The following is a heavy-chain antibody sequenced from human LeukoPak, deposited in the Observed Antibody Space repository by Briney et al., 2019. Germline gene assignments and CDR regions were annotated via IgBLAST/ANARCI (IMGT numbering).Heavy chain of an antibody. CDR3: ARGRVEQQPVRLYYYGMDV. D-gene: IGHD6-13*01. Sequence: SVKVSCKASGYSFTRYTISWVRQAPGQGLEWMGRIIPILGIANYAQKFQGRVTITADKSTSTAYMELSSLRSEDTAVYYCARGRVEQQPVRLYYYGMDVWGQGTTVTVSS. J-gene: IGHJ6*02. CDR2: IIPILGIA. V-gene: IGHV1-69*02. CDR1: GYSFTRYT.